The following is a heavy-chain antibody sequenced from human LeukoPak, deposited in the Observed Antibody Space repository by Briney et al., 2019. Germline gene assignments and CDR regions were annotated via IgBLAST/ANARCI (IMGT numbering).Heavy chain of an antibody. V-gene: IGHV4-59*01. CDR3: AGGGSLPDY. J-gene: IGHJ4*02. D-gene: IGHD2-15*01. Sequence: SETLSLTRTVSGGSISSYYWSWIRQPPGKGLEWIGYIYYSGSTNYNPSLKSRVTISVDTSKNQFSLKLSSVTAADTAVYYCAGGGSLPDYWGQGTLVTVSS. CDR1: GGSISSYY. CDR2: IYYSGST.